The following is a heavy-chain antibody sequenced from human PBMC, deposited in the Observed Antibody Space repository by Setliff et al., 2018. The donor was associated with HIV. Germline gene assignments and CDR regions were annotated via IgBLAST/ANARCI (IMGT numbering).Heavy chain of an antibody. J-gene: IGHJ3*02. Sequence: ASVKVSCKASGYTFTTYGVNWVRQAPGQGLEWMGWINSYNGNTKFAQKFQGRVTMTTDTSTDTAYMELSSLRSEDTAVYYCATVSHTNVAAHDAFDIWGQGTMVTVSS. CDR3: ATVSHTNVAAHDAFDI. CDR2: INSYNGNT. D-gene: IGHD6-19*01. CDR1: GYTFTTYG. V-gene: IGHV1-18*04.